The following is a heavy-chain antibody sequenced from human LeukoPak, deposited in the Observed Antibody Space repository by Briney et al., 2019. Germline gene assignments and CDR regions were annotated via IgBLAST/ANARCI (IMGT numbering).Heavy chain of an antibody. J-gene: IGHJ4*02. D-gene: IGHD6-13*01. CDR1: GFTFSTFG. CDR3: ARGLAAAGLYFDY. CDR2: IWYDGTNK. Sequence: PGGSLRLSCAAFGFTFSTFGMHWVRQAPGKGLEWVAVIWYDGTNKYYADSVKGRFTISRDNSKNTLYLQMNSLRAEDTAVYYCARGLAAAGLYFDYWGQGTLVTVSS. V-gene: IGHV3-33*01.